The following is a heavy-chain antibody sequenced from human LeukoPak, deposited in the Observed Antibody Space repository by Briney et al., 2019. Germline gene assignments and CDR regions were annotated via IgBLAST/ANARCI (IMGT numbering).Heavy chain of an antibody. CDR2: ISGSGGST. Sequence: GRSLRLSCAASGFTFSSYAMSWVRQAPGKGLEWVSAISGSGGSTNYADSVKGRFTISRDNSKNTLYLQMNSLRAEDTAVYYCAKDYDYGRNSYFDYSGQGTLVTVSS. D-gene: IGHD4-23*01. V-gene: IGHV3-23*01. CDR3: AKDYDYGRNSYFDY. J-gene: IGHJ4*02. CDR1: GFTFSSYA.